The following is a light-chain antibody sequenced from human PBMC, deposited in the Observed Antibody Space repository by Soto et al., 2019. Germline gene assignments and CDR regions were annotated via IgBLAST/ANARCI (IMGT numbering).Light chain of an antibody. Sequence: DIQMTQSPSTLSASVGDRVTITCRASQRISSWLAWYQQKPGKAPKLLIYDASSLESGVPSRFSGSGSGTEFTLTISSLQPDDFATYYRQQYNSSLYTFGQGTKLEIK. CDR1: QRISSW. CDR2: DAS. J-gene: IGKJ2*01. V-gene: IGKV1-5*01. CDR3: QQYNSSLYT.